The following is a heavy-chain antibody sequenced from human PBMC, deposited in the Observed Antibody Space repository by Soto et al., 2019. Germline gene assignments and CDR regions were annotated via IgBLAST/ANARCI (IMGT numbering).Heavy chain of an antibody. CDR1: GGTFSSYA. V-gene: IGHV1-69*01. D-gene: IGHD4-4*01. Sequence: QVQLVQSGAEVKKPGSSVKVSCKASGGTFSSYAISWVRQAPGQGLEWMGGYIPIFGTANYAQKFQGRVKITADESTSTGYMELSSLSSEDTAVYYCAKTLEDYCNYYYGMDVWGQGTTVTVSS. J-gene: IGHJ6*02. CDR3: AKTLEDYCNYYYGMDV. CDR2: YIPIFGTA.